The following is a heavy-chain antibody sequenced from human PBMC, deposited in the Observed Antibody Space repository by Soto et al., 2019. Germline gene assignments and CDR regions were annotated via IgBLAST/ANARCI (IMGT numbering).Heavy chain of an antibody. V-gene: IGHV4-39*01. D-gene: IGHD1-26*01. CDR3: ARHGEWELIEDYYGMDV. CDR2: IYYSGST. J-gene: IGHJ6*02. CDR1: GGSISSSSYY. Sequence: SETLSLTCTVSGGSISSSSYYWGWIRQPPGKGLEWIGSIYYSGSTYYNPSLKSRVTISVDTSKNQFSLKLSSVTAADTAVYYCARHGEWELIEDYYGMDVWGQGTTVTVSS.